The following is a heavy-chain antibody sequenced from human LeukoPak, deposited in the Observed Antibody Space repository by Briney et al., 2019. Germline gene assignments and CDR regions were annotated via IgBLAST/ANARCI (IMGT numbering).Heavy chain of an antibody. J-gene: IGHJ4*02. Sequence: GGSLRLSCAASGFTFSSYSMNWVRQAPGKGLEWVSSIISSSSYIYYADSVKGRFTISRDNAKNSLYLQMNSLKAEDTAVYYCARPGYSSSWSGSDYWGQGTLVTVSS. CDR1: GFTFSSYS. D-gene: IGHD6-13*01. CDR3: ARPGYSSSWSGSDY. CDR2: IISSSSYI. V-gene: IGHV3-21*01.